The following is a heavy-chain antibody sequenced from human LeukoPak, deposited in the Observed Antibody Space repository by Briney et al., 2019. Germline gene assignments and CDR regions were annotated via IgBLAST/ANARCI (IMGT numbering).Heavy chain of an antibody. D-gene: IGHD1-1*01. J-gene: IGHJ4*02. CDR1: GFTFSNFW. CDR2: IHPEGNEK. Sequence: GGSLRLSCATSGFTFSNFWMSWVRQAPGRGLEWVANIHPEGNEKYHVESEKGRFTISRDNARDLLFLQMNGLRGEDTAVYYCARGDDFSGDHWGQGTLVTVSS. V-gene: IGHV3-7*04. CDR3: ARGDDFSGDH.